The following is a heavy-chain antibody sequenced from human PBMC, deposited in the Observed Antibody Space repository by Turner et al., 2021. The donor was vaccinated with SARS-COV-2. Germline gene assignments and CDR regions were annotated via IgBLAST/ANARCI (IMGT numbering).Heavy chain of an antibody. Sequence: QLQLQESGPGLVRPSETLSLTCTVSGDSISSSNYYWGWIRQPPGKGLEWIASIFYSGTTYYNPSLRSRFTISVDTSRNQLSLKLSSVTAADTGIYYCARHRPNSSGWYYYGMDVWGQGTTVTVSS. CDR3: ARHRPNSSGWYYYGMDV. CDR1: GDSISSSNYY. CDR2: IFYSGTT. V-gene: IGHV4-39*01. D-gene: IGHD6-19*01. J-gene: IGHJ6*02.